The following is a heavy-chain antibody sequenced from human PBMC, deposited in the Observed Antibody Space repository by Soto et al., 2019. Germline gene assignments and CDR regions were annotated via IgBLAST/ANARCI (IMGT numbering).Heavy chain of an antibody. CDR3: ARHHGPTTAENWFDP. CDR1: GYTFFTYD. J-gene: IGHJ5*02. Sequence: VHLVQSGVEVKTAGASVKVSCQASGYTFFTYDISWVRQAPGQGLEWMGWISTYSGDTKYAQKFQGRVTMTTDASTPTAYLELRSLRSDDTAVYYCARHHGPTTAENWFDPWGQGTLVTVSS. V-gene: IGHV1-18*01. D-gene: IGHD5-12*01. CDR2: ISTYSGDT.